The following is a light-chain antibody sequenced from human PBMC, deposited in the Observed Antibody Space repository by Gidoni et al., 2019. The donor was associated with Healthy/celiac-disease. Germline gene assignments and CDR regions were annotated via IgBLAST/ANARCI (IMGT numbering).Light chain of an antibody. V-gene: IGKV3-11*01. CDR3: QQRSNWPPTLT. CDR2: DAS. J-gene: IGKJ4*01. CDR1: QSVNSD. Sequence: ELVLTKSPATLSLSPGERATRSCSARQSVNSDLAWYQQKPGQAPRLLIYDASHRATVIPARFSGSGSGTDFTLTISSLVPEDCAVYYCQQRSNWPPTLTFGGGTKVEIK.